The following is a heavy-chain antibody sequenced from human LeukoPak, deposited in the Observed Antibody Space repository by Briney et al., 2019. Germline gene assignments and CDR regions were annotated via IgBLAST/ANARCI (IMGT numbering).Heavy chain of an antibody. D-gene: IGHD3-3*01. V-gene: IGHV3-48*01. CDR1: GFSFTAYS. CDR3: ARRFAS. Sequence: GGSLRLSCVASGFSFTAYSMNWVRQAPGRGLEWISYIGPGGDIYYADSVTGRFTVSRDIAKNSLYLQMNGLSVEDTAVYYCARRFASWGQGTLVTVSS. J-gene: IGHJ4*02. CDR2: IGPGGDI.